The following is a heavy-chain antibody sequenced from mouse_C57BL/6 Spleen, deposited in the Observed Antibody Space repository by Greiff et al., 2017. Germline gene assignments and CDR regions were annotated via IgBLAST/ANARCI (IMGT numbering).Heavy chain of an antibody. D-gene: IGHD2-3*01. Sequence: GGGLVQPKGSLKLSCAASGFSFNTYAMNWVRQAPGKGLEWVARIRSKSNNYATYYADSVKDRFTISRDDSESMLYLQMNNLKTEDTAMYYCVRGDGYYGLYYAMDYWGQGTSVTVSS. J-gene: IGHJ4*01. CDR1: GFSFNTYA. CDR2: IRSKSNNYAT. CDR3: VRGDGYYGLYYAMDY. V-gene: IGHV10-1*01.